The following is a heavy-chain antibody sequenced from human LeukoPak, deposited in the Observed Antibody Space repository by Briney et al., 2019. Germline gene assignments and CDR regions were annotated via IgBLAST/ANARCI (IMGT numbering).Heavy chain of an antibody. CDR1: GGSVSSGSYY. J-gene: IGHJ3*02. CDR3: ARDCSSASCYTFGAFDI. Sequence: PSETLSLTRTVSGGSVSSGSYYWSWIRQPPGKGLEWIGYIYYSGSTNYNPSLKSRVTISVDTSKNQFSLKLSSVTAADTAVYYCARDCSSASCYTFGAFDIWGQGTMVTVSS. CDR2: IYYSGST. D-gene: IGHD2-2*02. V-gene: IGHV4-61*01.